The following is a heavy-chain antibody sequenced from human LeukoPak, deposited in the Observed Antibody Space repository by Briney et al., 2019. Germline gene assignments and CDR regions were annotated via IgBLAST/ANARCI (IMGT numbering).Heavy chain of an antibody. J-gene: IGHJ4*02. Sequence: GESLKISCKGSGYSFTSYWIGWVRQMPGKGLEWMGIIYPGDSDTRYSPSFQGQVTISADKSISTAYLQWSSLKASDTAMHYCARRDGSGSYSPFFDYWGQGTLVTVSS. V-gene: IGHV5-51*01. CDR1: GYSFTSYW. CDR2: IYPGDSDT. CDR3: ARRDGSGSYSPFFDY. D-gene: IGHD3-10*01.